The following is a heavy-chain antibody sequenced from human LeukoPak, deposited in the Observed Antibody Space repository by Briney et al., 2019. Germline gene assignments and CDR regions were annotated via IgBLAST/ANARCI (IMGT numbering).Heavy chain of an antibody. CDR2: ISWNSGSI. CDR1: GFTFDDYA. Sequence: PGGSLRLSCAASGFTFDDYAMHWVRQAPGKGLEWVSGISWNSGSIGYADSVKGRFTISRDNAKNSLYLQMNSLRAEDTALYYCAKAAFSLAVVEPIDYWGQGTLVTVSS. D-gene: IGHD6-19*01. V-gene: IGHV3-9*01. CDR3: AKAAFSLAVVEPIDY. J-gene: IGHJ4*02.